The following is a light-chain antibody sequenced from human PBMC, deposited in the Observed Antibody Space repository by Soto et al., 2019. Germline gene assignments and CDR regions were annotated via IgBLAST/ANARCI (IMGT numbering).Light chain of an antibody. Sequence: QSALTQPPSASGSPGQSVTISCTGTSSDVGGYNYVSWYQQHPGKAPKLMIYEVSKRPSGVHDRFSGSKSSNTASLTVSGLQAEDEADYYCSSYAGSNNFVFGGGTKLTVL. CDR2: EVS. V-gene: IGLV2-8*01. CDR3: SSYAGSNNFV. J-gene: IGLJ2*01. CDR1: SSDVGGYNY.